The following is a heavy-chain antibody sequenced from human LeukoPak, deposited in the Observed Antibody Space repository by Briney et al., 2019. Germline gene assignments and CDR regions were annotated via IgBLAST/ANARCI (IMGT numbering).Heavy chain of an antibody. D-gene: IGHD3-22*01. V-gene: IGHV1-2*06. CDR2: INPNSGGT. Sequence: ASVKVSCKASGYTFTSYDINWVRQAPGQGLEWMGRINPNSGGTNYAQKFQGRVTMTRDTSISTAYMELSRLRSDDTAVYYCARQFSRYYYDSSGDYWGQGTLVTVSS. CDR3: ARQFSRYYYDSSGDY. CDR1: GYTFTSYD. J-gene: IGHJ4*02.